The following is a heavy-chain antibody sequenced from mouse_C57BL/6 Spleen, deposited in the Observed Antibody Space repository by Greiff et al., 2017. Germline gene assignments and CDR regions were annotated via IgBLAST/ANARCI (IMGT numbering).Heavy chain of an antibody. CDR2: INPSSGYT. Sequence: VQLQESGAELARPGASVKMSCKASGYTFTSYTMHWVKQRPGQGLEWIGYINPSSGYTKYNQKFKDKATLTADKSSSTAYMQLSSLTSEDSAVYYCARPAITSWYFDVWGTGTTVTVSS. CDR1: GYTFTSYT. D-gene: IGHD1-1*01. V-gene: IGHV1-4*01. J-gene: IGHJ1*03. CDR3: ARPAITSWYFDV.